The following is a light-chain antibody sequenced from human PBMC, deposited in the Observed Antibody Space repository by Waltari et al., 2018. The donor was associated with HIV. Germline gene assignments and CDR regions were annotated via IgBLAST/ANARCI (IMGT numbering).Light chain of an antibody. J-gene: IGKJ1*01. V-gene: IGKV4-1*01. CDR1: TGVSYAYNRKMY. CDR3: QQYFSLPWT. Sequence: DIVMTQSPDFLLVSLGDPATNDHKSSTGVSYAYNRKMYLAWYQQKRGQPPKVLFHWASSRESGVPDRFSASGSGTNFTLTIRSLHAEDVATYFCQQYFSLPWTFGQGTKVEIK. CDR2: WAS.